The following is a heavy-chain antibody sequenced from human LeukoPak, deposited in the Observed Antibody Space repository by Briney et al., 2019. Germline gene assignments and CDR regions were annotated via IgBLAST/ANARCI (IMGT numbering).Heavy chain of an antibody. Sequence: SETLSLTCAVSGGSISSGGYSWSWIRQPPGKGLEWIGYIYHSGSTYYNPSLKSRVTISVDRSKNQFSLKLSSVTAADTAVYYCAREAYSSSVDYWGQGTLVTVSS. D-gene: IGHD6-6*01. V-gene: IGHV4-30-2*01. J-gene: IGHJ4*02. CDR2: IYHSGST. CDR1: GGSISSGGYS. CDR3: AREAYSSSVDY.